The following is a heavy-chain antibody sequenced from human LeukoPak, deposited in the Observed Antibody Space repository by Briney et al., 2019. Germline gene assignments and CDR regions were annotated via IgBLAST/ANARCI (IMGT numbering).Heavy chain of an antibody. J-gene: IGHJ4*02. Sequence: SQTLSLTCAVSGGSISSGGYSWSWIRQPPGKGVEWIGYIYHSGSTYYNPSLKSRVTISVDRSKNQFSLKLSSVTAADTAVYYCARSTTVTTFDYWGQGTLVTVSS. CDR1: GGSISSGGYS. D-gene: IGHD4-17*01. CDR3: ARSTTVTTFDY. CDR2: IYHSGST. V-gene: IGHV4-30-2*01.